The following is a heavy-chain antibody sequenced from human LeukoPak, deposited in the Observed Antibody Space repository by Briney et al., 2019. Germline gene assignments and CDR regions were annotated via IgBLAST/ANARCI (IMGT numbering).Heavy chain of an antibody. CDR2: IYSGGST. Sequence: PGGSLRLSCAASGFTVSSNYMSWVRQAPGKGLEWVSVIYSGGSTYYADSVKGRFTISRDNAKNSLYLQMNSLRAEDTAVYYCARSTLRYFDWLLDYYYMDVWGKGTTVTVSS. D-gene: IGHD3-9*01. CDR3: ARSTLRYFDWLLDYYYMDV. CDR1: GFTVSSNY. V-gene: IGHV3-53*01. J-gene: IGHJ6*03.